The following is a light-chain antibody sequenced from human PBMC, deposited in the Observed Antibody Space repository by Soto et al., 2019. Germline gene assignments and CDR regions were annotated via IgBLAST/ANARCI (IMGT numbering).Light chain of an antibody. CDR1: QSVSSNY. V-gene: IGKV3-20*01. CDR3: HQYGDSQYT. CDR2: GAT. Sequence: EIVLTQSPGTLSLSPGERATLSCRASQSVSSNYLAWYQQKPGQAPRLLIYGATNRATGIPDRFSGSVSGADFTLTISRLEPEDFAVYYCHQYGDSQYTFGPGTKLQI. J-gene: IGKJ2*01.